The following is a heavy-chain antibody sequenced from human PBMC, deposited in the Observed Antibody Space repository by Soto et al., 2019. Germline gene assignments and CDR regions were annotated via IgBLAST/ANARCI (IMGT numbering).Heavy chain of an antibody. D-gene: IGHD3-10*01. CDR2: IYHSGST. CDR3: ARDGGVYYGRGYFDY. V-gene: IGHV4-30-2*01. J-gene: IGHJ4*02. CDR1: GGSISSGGYS. Sequence: PSETLSLTCAVSGGSISSGGYSWRWIRQPPGKGLEWIGYIYHSGSTYYNPSLKSRVTISVDRSKNQFSLKLSSVTAADTAVYYCARDGGVYYGRGYFDYWGQGALVTVSS.